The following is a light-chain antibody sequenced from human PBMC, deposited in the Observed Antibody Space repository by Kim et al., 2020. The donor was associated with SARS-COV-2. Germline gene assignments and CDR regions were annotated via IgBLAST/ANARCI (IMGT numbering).Light chain of an antibody. Sequence: TLSLAPGESATPSCRASQSVSTSYLDWYQQKPGQAPRLLIYGASSRATGIPDRFSGSGSGTDFTLTISRLEPEDFAVYYCQQLGTFGQGTKLEIK. CDR1: QSVSTSY. J-gene: IGKJ2*01. V-gene: IGKV3-20*01. CDR3: QQLGT. CDR2: GAS.